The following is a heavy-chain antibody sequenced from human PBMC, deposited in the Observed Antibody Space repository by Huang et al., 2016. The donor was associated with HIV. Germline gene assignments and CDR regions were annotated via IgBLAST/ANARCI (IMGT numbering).Heavy chain of an antibody. Sequence: QVQLVESGGGVVQPGRSLRLSCAASGFTFSNYAMHWVRQGPGKWREWVSFISYTGSNIYYTDSVKGRFSISRDNSKGTMYLHMNRLRVEDTAVYYCARGRDGRSGFYFGDFDNWGQGILVTVSS. V-gene: IGHV3-30*04. CDR2: ISYTGSNI. CDR1: GFTFSNYA. D-gene: IGHD3-22*01. CDR3: ARGRDGRSGFYFGDFDN. J-gene: IGHJ4*02.